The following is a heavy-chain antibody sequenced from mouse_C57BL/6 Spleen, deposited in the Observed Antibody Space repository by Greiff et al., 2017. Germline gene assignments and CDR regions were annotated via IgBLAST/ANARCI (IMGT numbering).Heavy chain of an antibody. CDR1: GFTFNTYA. Sequence: EVNVVESGGGLVQPKGSLKLSCAASGFTFNTYAMHWVRQAPGKGLEWVARIRSKSSKYATYYADSVKDRFTISRDDSQSMLYLQMNNLKTEDTAMYYCVSLGDGGLFAYWGQGTLVTVSA. CDR3: VSLGDGGLFAY. J-gene: IGHJ3*01. V-gene: IGHV10-3*01. D-gene: IGHD3-3*01. CDR2: IRSKSSKYAT.